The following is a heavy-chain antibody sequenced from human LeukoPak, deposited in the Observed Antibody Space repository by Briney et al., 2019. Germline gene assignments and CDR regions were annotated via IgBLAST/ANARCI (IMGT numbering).Heavy chain of an antibody. V-gene: IGHV3-53*01. D-gene: IGHD2-8*02. J-gene: IGHJ3*02. CDR1: GFTVSSNY. CDR3: AISVLRYAFDI. Sequence: QTGGSLRLSCAASGFTVSSNYMSWVRQAPGKGLEWVSVIYSGGSTYYADSVKGRFTISRDNSKNTLYLQMNSLRAEDTAVYYCAISVLRYAFDIWGQGTMVTVSS. CDR2: IYSGGST.